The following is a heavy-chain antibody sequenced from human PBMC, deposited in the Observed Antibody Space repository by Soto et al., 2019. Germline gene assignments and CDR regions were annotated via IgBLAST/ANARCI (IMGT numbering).Heavy chain of an antibody. CDR3: ARESRVGYFDY. Sequence: QVQLVESGGGLVKPGGSLRLSCAASGFTFSDYYMSWIRQAPGKGLEWVSYISSSSSYTNYADSVKGRFTISRDNAKNSLYLQMNSLRAEDTAVYYCARESRVGYFDYWGQGTLVTVSS. V-gene: IGHV3-11*05. D-gene: IGHD1-26*01. CDR2: ISSSSSYT. J-gene: IGHJ4*02. CDR1: GFTFSDYY.